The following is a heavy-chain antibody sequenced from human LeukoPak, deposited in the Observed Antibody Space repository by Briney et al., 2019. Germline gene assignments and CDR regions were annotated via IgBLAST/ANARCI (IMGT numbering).Heavy chain of an antibody. CDR3: ARDPASRGYSGYDMDY. V-gene: IGHV3-21*01. D-gene: IGHD5-12*01. CDR1: GFTFSSYS. Sequence: GSLSLSCAASGFTFSSYSMNWVRQAPGKGLEWVSSISSSSSYIYYADSVKGRFTISRDNAKNSLYLQMNSLRAEDTAVYYCARDPASRGYSGYDMDYWGQGTLVTVSS. CDR2: ISSSSSYI. J-gene: IGHJ4*02.